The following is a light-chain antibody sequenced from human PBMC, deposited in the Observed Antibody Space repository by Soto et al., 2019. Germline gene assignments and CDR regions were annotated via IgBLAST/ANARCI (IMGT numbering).Light chain of an antibody. CDR2: YAS. CDR3: QQRSDWLT. V-gene: IGKV3-11*01. CDR1: QRVGDY. J-gene: IGKJ4*01. Sequence: EIVLTQSPATLSLSPGERATLSCRASQRVGDYLAWYQQRPGQAPRLLIYYASHRATGIPARFSGTGSGTDLTLTISSLEPEDFAVYYCQQRSDWLTFGGGTKVEI.